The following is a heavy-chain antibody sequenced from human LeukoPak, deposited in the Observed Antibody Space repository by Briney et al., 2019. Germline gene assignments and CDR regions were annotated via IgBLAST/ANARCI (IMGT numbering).Heavy chain of an antibody. CDR2: IKQDGSEK. Sequence: PGGSLRLSCAASGFTFSSYWMSWVRQAPGKGLEWVANIKQDGSEKYYVDSVKGRFTISRDNAKNSLYLQMNSLRAEDTAVYYCARDPTGRYCSSTSCYFDYWGQGTLVTVSS. CDR3: ARDPTGRYCSSTSCYFDY. J-gene: IGHJ4*02. CDR1: GFTFSSYW. D-gene: IGHD2-2*01. V-gene: IGHV3-7*01.